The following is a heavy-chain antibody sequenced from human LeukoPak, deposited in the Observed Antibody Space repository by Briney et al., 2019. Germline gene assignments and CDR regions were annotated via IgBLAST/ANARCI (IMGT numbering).Heavy chain of an antibody. D-gene: IGHD2-2*01. Sequence: SQTLSLTCTVSGGSISSGDYYWSWIRQPPGKGLEWIGRIYTSGSTNYNPSLKSRVTISVDTSKNQFSLKLSSVTAADTAVYYCARGPSWAMFDPWGQGTLVTVSS. CDR3: ARGPSWAMFDP. CDR2: IYTSGST. J-gene: IGHJ5*02. V-gene: IGHV4-61*02. CDR1: GGSISSGDYY.